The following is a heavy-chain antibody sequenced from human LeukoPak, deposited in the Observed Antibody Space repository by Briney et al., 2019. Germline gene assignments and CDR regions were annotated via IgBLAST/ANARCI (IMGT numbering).Heavy chain of an antibody. CDR3: ARPPNTATDAFDI. V-gene: IGHV5-51*01. J-gene: IGHJ3*02. Sequence: GESLKIPCKGSGYSFTSYWIGWVRQMPGKGLEWMGIIYPGDSDTRYSPSFQGQVTISADKSISTAYLQWSSLKASDTAMYYCARPPNTATDAFDIWGQGTMVTVSS. CDR2: IYPGDSDT. D-gene: IGHD5-18*01. CDR1: GYSFTSYW.